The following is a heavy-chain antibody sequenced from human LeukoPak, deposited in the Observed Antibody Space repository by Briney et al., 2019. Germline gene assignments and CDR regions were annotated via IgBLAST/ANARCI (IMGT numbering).Heavy chain of an antibody. Sequence: PGGSLTLSCVASGFTFSSSWIHWVRPAPGKGLMWVSRIHKAGDVTDYAESVEGRFSISRGKSKNTLYLQMSIIVGEGGSTFSCVNIIWIARVGCFDYWGQGTLVTVSS. CDR3: VNIIWIARVGCFDY. CDR1: GFTFSSSW. CDR2: IHKAGDVT. V-gene: IGHV3-74*01. D-gene: IGHD2/OR15-2a*01. J-gene: IGHJ4*02.